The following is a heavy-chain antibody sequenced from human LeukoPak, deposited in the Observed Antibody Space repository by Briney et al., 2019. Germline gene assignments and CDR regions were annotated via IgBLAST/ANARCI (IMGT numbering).Heavy chain of an antibody. CDR1: GCSISSYY. CDR3: ARESYDFWSGYPV. CDR2: IYYSGST. Sequence: SETLSLTCTVSGCSISSYYWSWIRQPPGKGLEWIGYIYYSGSTNYNPSLKSRVTTSVDTSKNQFSLKLSSVTAADTAVYYCARESYDFWSGYPVWGQGTLVTVSS. D-gene: IGHD3-3*01. V-gene: IGHV4-59*01. J-gene: IGHJ4*02.